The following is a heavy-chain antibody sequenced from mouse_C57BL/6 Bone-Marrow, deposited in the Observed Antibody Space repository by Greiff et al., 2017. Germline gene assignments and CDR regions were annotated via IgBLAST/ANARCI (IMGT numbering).Heavy chain of an antibody. Sequence: VQLKESGGDLVKPGGSLKLSCAASGFTFSSYGMSWVRQTPDKRLEWVATISSGGSYTYYTDSVKGRFTISRDNAKHTLYLQMSSLKSEDTAMYYCARHPAVVNPDDDWGTGTTVTVSS. V-gene: IGHV5-6*01. J-gene: IGHJ1*03. D-gene: IGHD1-1*01. CDR3: ARHPAVVNPDDD. CDR1: GFTFSSYG. CDR2: ISSGGSYT.